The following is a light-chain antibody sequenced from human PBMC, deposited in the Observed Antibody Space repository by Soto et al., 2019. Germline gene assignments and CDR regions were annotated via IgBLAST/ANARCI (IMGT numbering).Light chain of an antibody. CDR3: QQRSNWPST. J-gene: IGKJ4*01. V-gene: IGKV3-11*01. Sequence: EIVLTQSPATLSLSPGERAALSCRASQSVSSYLAWYQQKPGQAPSLLIYDASKRATGIPARFSGSGSGTDFNLTISRLEPEDFAVYFCQQRSNWPSTFGGGTKVEI. CDR1: QSVSSY. CDR2: DAS.